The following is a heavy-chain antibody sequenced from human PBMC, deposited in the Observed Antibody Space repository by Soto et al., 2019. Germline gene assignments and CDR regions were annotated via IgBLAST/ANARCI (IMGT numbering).Heavy chain of an antibody. V-gene: IGHV2-70*12. CDR3: EHRPPSGRDY. CDR1: GVSLSTSGMC. CDR2: IDCDDAK. J-gene: IGHJ4*02. Sequence: PRLVNATETRRLTVTFSGVSLSTSGMCGSCIRQPPGKALEWLALIDCDDAKSSSTSLKTRLTISKDTSKNQVVLTMTNMDPMDTATYFGEHRPPSGRDYWRQGTMDTVSS.